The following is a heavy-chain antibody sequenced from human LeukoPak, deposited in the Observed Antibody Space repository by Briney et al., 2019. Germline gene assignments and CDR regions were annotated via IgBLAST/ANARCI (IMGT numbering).Heavy chain of an antibody. V-gene: IGHV3-33*08. CDR2: IWYDGSNK. J-gene: IGHJ4*02. Sequence: GRSLRLSCAASGFTFSSYAMHWVRQAPGKGLEWVAVIWYDGSNKYYADSVRGRFTISRDNSKNTLFLQMNSLRAEDTAVYYCARDHCTRTSCYFFSYWGQGTLVTVSS. CDR1: GFTFSSYA. CDR3: ARDHCTRTSCYFFSY. D-gene: IGHD2-2*01.